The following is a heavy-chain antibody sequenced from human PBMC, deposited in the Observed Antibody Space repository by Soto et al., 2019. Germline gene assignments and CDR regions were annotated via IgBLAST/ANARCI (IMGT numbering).Heavy chain of an antibody. CDR2: ISYDGSNK. CDR1: GFTFSSYA. Sequence: GGSLRLSCAASGFTFSSYAMHWVRQAPGKGLEWVAVISYDGSNKYYADSVRGRFTISRDNSKNTLYLQMNSLRAEDTAVYYCARARSYYDSSGPDYWGQGTQVTVSS. CDR3: ARARSYYDSSGPDY. D-gene: IGHD3-22*01. J-gene: IGHJ4*02. V-gene: IGHV3-30-3*01.